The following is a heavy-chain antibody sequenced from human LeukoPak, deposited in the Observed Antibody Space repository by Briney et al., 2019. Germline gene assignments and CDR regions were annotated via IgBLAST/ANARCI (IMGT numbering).Heavy chain of an antibody. J-gene: IGHJ6*03. CDR3: ARGRQDVTMIVVVMTAVSYYLDV. CDR2: MNPSGST. D-gene: IGHD3-22*01. CDR1: GGSFSGYY. Sequence: SETLSLTCAVYGGSFSGYYWTWVRQTPEKGLEWIGEMNPSGSTSYNPSLKSRVTISVDTSKNQFSLKLSSVTAADTAVYYCARGRQDVTMIVVVMTAVSYYLDVWGKGTTVTVS. V-gene: IGHV4-34*01.